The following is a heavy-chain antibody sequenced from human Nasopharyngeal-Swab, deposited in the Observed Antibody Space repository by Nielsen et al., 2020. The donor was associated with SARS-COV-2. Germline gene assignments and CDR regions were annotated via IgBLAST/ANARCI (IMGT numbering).Heavy chain of an antibody. CDR2: ITYDGSNK. V-gene: IGHV3-30*03. Sequence: GGSLRLSCAASGFTFSSYGMHWVRQAPGKGLEWVAVITYDGSNKYYADSVKGRFTISRDNSKNTLYLQMNSLRAEDTAVYYCAREGWYQLAREYYGMDVWGQGTTVTVSS. J-gene: IGHJ6*02. D-gene: IGHD2-2*01. CDR1: GFTFSSYG. CDR3: AREGWYQLAREYYGMDV.